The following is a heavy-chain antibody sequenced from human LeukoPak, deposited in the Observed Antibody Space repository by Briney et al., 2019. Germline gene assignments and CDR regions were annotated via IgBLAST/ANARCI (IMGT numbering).Heavy chain of an antibody. CDR1: GGSFSGYY. J-gene: IGHJ4*02. CDR3: ARHPKNYYTSSGYYDY. D-gene: IGHD3-22*01. CDR2: INHSGST. Sequence: PSETLSLTCAVYGGSFSGYYWSWIRQPPGKGLEWIGEINHSGSTNYNPSLKSRVTISVDTSKNQFSLKLSSVTAADTAVYYCARHPKNYYTSSGYYDYWGQGTSVAVSS. V-gene: IGHV4-34*01.